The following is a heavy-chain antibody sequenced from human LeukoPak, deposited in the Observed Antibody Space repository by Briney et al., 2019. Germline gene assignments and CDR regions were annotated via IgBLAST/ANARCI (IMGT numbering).Heavy chain of an antibody. D-gene: IGHD3-10*01. CDR3: ARDYFGSGTYYPYQYYSMDV. V-gene: IGHV3-23*01. CDR1: GLNFRAYG. Sequence: SGGSLRLSCAASGLNFRAYGMSWVRQAPGKGLEWVSTISGSGDSTYHADSVKGRFTISRDNSKNTLSLQMNSLRAEDTAVYFCARDYFGSGTYYPYQYYSMDVWGQGTTVTVSS. CDR2: ISGSGDST. J-gene: IGHJ6*02.